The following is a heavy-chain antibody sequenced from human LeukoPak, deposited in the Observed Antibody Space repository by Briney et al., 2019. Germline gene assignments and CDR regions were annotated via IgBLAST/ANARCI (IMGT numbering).Heavy chain of an antibody. J-gene: IGHJ4*02. Sequence: GESLQISCKGSGYSFTSYWIGWVRPMPGKGLEWMGSIYPGDSDTRYSPSFEGQVTISADKSISAAYLQWSSLEASDTAMYYCAGRGSGPSPGIDYWGQGTLVTVSS. CDR2: IYPGDSDT. D-gene: IGHD2-15*01. CDR3: AGRGSGPSPGIDY. V-gene: IGHV5-51*01. CDR1: GYSFTSYW.